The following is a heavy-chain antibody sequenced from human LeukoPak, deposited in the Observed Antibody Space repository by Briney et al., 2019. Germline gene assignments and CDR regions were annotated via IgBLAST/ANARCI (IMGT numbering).Heavy chain of an antibody. J-gene: IGHJ4*02. CDR2: IYYSGST. CDR3: AKEDRCHYYDSSGCQYYFDY. D-gene: IGHD3-22*01. Sequence: SETLSLTCTVSGGSISSSSYYWGWIRQPPGKGLEWIGYIYYSGSTNYNPSLKSRVTISVDTSKNQFSLKLSSVTAADTAVYYCAKEDRCHYYDSSGCQYYFDYWGQGTLVTVSS. CDR1: GGSISSSSYY. V-gene: IGHV4-61*01.